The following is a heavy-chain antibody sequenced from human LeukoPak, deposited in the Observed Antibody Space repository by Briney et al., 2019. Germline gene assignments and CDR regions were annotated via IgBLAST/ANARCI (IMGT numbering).Heavy chain of an antibody. CDR3: ARVALRVVTEDY. CDR2: ISDTGFSI. Sequence: GGSLRLSCAASGFTFSNYNMNWFRQAPGKGLEWVSYISDTGFSIYYADSVKGRFTISRDNAKNSLYLQMNSLRAEDTAVYYCARVALRVVTEDYWGQGTLVTVSS. D-gene: IGHD2-21*02. J-gene: IGHJ4*02. CDR1: GFTFSNYN. V-gene: IGHV3-48*01.